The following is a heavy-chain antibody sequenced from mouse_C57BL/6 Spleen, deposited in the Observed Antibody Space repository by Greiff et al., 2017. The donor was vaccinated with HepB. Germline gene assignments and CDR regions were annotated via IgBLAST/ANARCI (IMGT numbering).Heavy chain of an antibody. V-gene: IGHV1-80*01. CDR1: GYAFSSYW. CDR2: IYPGDGDT. D-gene: IGHD1-1*01. J-gene: IGHJ2*01. CDR3: ARRAYYGSSYDYFDY. Sequence: QVQLQQSGAELVKPGASVKISCKASGYAFSSYWMNWVKQRPGKGLEWIGQIYPGDGDTNYNGKFKGKATLTADKSSSTAYMQLSSLTSEDSAVYFCARRAYYGSSYDYFDYWGQGTTLTVSS.